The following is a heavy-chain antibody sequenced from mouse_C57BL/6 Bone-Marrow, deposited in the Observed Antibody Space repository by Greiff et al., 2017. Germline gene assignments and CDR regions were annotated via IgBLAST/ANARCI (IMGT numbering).Heavy chain of an antibody. CDR3: SRSANYYGSSLVCDY. D-gene: IGHD1-1*01. Sequence: VQLQQSGAELMKPGASVKLSCKATGYTFTGYWIEWVKQRPGHGLEWIGETLPGSGSTNYNEKFKGKATFTADTSSNPACMPLSSLTTEDSAIYYCSRSANYYGSSLVCDYWGQGTTLTVSS. CDR1: GYTFTGYW. J-gene: IGHJ2*01. V-gene: IGHV1-9*01. CDR2: TLPGSGST.